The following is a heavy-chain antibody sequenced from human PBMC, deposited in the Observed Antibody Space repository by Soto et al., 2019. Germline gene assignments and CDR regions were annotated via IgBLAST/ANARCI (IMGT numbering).Heavy chain of an antibody. CDR3: ARHWLPDTAMDYFDY. J-gene: IGHJ4*02. V-gene: IGHV5-51*01. D-gene: IGHD5-18*01. CDR1: GYSFTSYW. Sequence: GESLKISCKGSGYSFTSYWIGWVRQMPGKGLEWMGIIYPGDSDTRYSPSFQGQVTISADKSISTAYLQWSSLKASDTAMYYCARHWLPDTAMDYFDYWGQGTLVTVSS. CDR2: IYPGDSDT.